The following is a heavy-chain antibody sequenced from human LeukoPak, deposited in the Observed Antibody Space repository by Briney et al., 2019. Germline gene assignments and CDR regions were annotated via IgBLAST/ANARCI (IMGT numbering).Heavy chain of an antibody. CDR2: IYYSGST. Sequence: SETLSLTCTVSGDSISSYYWSWVRQPPGKGLEWIGYIYYSGSTNYNPSLKSRVTISVDTSKNQFSLKLSSVTAADTAVYYCARQFRDYDFWSGYGYYFDYWGQGTLVTVSS. D-gene: IGHD3-3*01. J-gene: IGHJ4*02. CDR3: ARQFRDYDFWSGYGYYFDY. V-gene: IGHV4-59*08. CDR1: GDSISSYY.